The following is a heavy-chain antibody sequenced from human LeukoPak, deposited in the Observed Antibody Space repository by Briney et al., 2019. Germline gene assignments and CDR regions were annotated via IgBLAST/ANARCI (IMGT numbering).Heavy chain of an antibody. CDR1: GFTFSGFA. CDR2: ISSSNIYI. D-gene: IGHD5-12*01. V-gene: IGHV3-21*01. J-gene: IGHJ4*02. CDR3: AKDQIPVATSTAFDY. Sequence: GGTLRLSCAASGFTFSGFAMSWVREAPGEGLEWVSSISSSNIYIYYADSVKGRLPISRDNYKNTLYLQMNSLRAEDTAVYYCAKDQIPVATSTAFDYWGQGTLVTGSS.